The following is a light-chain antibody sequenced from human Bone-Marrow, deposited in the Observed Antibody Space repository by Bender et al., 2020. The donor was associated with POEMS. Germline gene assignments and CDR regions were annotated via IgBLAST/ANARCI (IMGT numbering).Light chain of an antibody. CDR2: EDE. V-gene: IGLV6-57*01. J-gene: IGLJ2*01. CDR3: QSFDGTNHV. Sequence: NFILTQPHSVSESPGKTVTISCTRSSGSIANNYVQWYQQRPGSFPTTVIYEDEERPSGVPDRFSGSIDRSSNSAALTISGLKNEDEADYYCQSFDGTNHVFGGGTKLTVL. CDR1: SGSIANNY.